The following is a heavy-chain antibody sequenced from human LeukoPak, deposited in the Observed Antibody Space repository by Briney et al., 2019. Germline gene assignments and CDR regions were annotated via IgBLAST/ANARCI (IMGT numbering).Heavy chain of an antibody. J-gene: IGHJ4*02. CDR3: ARGSIVGATFDYFDY. Sequence: ASVKVSCKASGYTFTSYGISWVRQAPGQGFEWMGWISAYNGNTNYAQKLQGRVTMTTDTSTSTAYMELSSLRSEDTAVYYCARGSIVGATFDYFDYWGQGTLVTVSS. D-gene: IGHD1-26*01. CDR1: GYTFTSYG. CDR2: ISAYNGNT. V-gene: IGHV1-18*01.